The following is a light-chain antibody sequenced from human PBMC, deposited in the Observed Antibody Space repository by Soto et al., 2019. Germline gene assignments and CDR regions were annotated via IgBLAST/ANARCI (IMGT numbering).Light chain of an antibody. J-gene: IGKJ4*01. CDR1: QAISSS. Sequence: DIQLTQSPSFLSASVGDKVTIPCRASQAISSSLAWYQQNPGKAPKLLIYAASTLQSVVPSRFSGSGSGTEFTLTISSLQPEDFATYYCPQLNSYPLTFGGGAKVEI. CDR2: AAS. V-gene: IGKV1-9*01. CDR3: PQLNSYPLT.